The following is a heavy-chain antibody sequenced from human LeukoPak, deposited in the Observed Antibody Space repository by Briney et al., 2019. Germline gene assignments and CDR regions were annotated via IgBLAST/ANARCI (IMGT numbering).Heavy chain of an antibody. V-gene: IGHV2-5*02. CDR1: GFPLTTSGVG. CDR3: AHRRDSSGYQYRYWFAP. D-gene: IGHD3-22*01. Sequence: SGPTQVNPTQTLTLTCTFSGFPLTTSGVGVGWIRQPPGKALGWLALINWDDQKVYSPSLQSRLSITKDTSKNQVVLTMANVDPVDTATYYCAHRRDSSGYQYRYWFAPWGQGTLVTVSS. CDR2: INWDDQK. J-gene: IGHJ5*02.